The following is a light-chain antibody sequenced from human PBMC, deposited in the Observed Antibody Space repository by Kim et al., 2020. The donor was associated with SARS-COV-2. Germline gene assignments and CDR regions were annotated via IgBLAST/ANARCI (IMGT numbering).Light chain of an antibody. CDR3: SSYTNSDSWV. J-gene: IGLJ3*02. CDR2: NVT. Sequence: GQTITISCTGTSSDIGGNIFVSWYQQHPCKAPKLLIYNVTQRPSGVSNRFSGSKSGNTTSLTISGLQAEDESDYYCSSYTNSDSWVFGGGTQLTVL. V-gene: IGLV2-14*04. CDR1: SSDIGGNIF.